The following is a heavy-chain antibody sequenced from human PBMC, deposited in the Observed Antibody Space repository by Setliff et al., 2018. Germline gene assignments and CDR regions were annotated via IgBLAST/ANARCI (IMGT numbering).Heavy chain of an antibody. CDR2: ITAGNGDT. CDR3: AGSVGGAPNYYGLDV. V-gene: IGHV1-3*01. D-gene: IGHD1-26*01. J-gene: IGHJ6*02. Sequence: ASVKVSCKASGYTSTTNALHWVHQAPGRRLEWMGWITAGNGDTKYSQMFQGRVSLTRETSASTAYMELSSLTFEDTAVYYCAGSVGGAPNYYGLDVWGQGTAVTVSS. CDR1: GYTSTTNA.